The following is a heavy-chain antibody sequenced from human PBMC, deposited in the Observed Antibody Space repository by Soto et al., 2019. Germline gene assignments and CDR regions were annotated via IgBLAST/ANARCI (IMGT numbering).Heavy chain of an antibody. D-gene: IGHD3-10*02. CDR2: VEYGGST. Sequence: QLQESGPGLVKPSETLSLTCTVSGGSIISSNFYWGWFRHPPGKGLEWIGSVEYGGSTYDNPSLKSRVTLSADTPKNQFSLKLTSVTAADTAIYYCARHVRGAVTMNWFDPWGHGTLVTVSS. V-gene: IGHV4-39*01. CDR1: GGSIISSNFY. CDR3: ARHVRGAVTMNWFDP. J-gene: IGHJ5*02.